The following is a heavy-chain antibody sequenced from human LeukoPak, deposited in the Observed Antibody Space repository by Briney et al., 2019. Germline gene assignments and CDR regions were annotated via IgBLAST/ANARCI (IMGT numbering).Heavy chain of an antibody. CDR3: ARQFRDSSGYYSYYFDY. J-gene: IGHJ4*02. CDR2: INPDNSNT. CDR1: GYRFTTYW. Sequence: GESLKISSKGSGYRFTTYWIGWGRQMPGKGLEWMGIINPDNSNTRYSPSFQGQVTISADKSTSTAYLQWSSLKASDTAMYYCARQFRDSSGYYSYYFDYWGQGTLVTVSS. V-gene: IGHV5-51*01. D-gene: IGHD3-22*01.